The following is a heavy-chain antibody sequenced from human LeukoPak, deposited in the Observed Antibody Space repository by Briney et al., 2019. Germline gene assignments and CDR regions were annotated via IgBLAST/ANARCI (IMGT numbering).Heavy chain of an antibody. CDR1: GGTFSSYS. D-gene: IGHD3-16*01. J-gene: IGHJ6*02. CDR2: IIPIIDIA. CDR3: ARDAHEGGNSYNYGLDV. Sequence: SVKVSCKASGGTFSSYSVSWVRQAPGQGLEWMGRIIPIIDIANYAQKFQGRVSITADKSATNVFMALSSLRPEDTAMYSCARDAHEGGNSYNYGLDVWGQGTAVTVSS. V-gene: IGHV1-69*10.